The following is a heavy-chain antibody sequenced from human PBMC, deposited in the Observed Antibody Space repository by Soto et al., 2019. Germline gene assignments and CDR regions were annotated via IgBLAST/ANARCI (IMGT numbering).Heavy chain of an antibody. CDR2: IDWDDNT. J-gene: IGHJ5*02. D-gene: IGHD3-22*01. CDR3: ARIPCGNYYTENFFDP. V-gene: IGHV2-70*01. CDR1: GFPLTTNGMC. Sequence: ESGPTLVNPTQTLTLTCTFSGFPLTTNGMCLSWIRQPPGKALEWLALIDWDDNTYYSTSLNNRLTLSKDTSKNQVVLLVRHMGPVDTATYYCARIPCGNYYTENFFDPWGQGIPVTVSS.